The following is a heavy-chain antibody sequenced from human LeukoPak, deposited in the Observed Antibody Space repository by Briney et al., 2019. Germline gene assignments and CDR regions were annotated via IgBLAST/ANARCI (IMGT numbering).Heavy chain of an antibody. CDR2: IYYSGST. D-gene: IGHD3-16*01. Sequence: PSEPLSLTCTVSGGSISSSSYYWGWIRQPPGKGLEWIGSIYYSGSTYYNPSLKSRVTISADTSKNHFSLKLNSVTTADTAVYYCTRGAGWLIDYWGQGILVTVSS. V-gene: IGHV4-39*07. CDR1: GGSISSSSYY. CDR3: TRGAGWLIDY. J-gene: IGHJ4*02.